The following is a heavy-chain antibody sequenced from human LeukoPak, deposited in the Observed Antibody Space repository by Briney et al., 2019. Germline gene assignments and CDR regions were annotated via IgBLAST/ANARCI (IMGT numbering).Heavy chain of an antibody. D-gene: IGHD2-15*01. CDR1: GFTFSSYG. CDR2: ISYDGSNK. CDR3: ARDVVAATRYYSGMDV. J-gene: IGHJ6*02. V-gene: IGHV3-30*03. Sequence: GGSLRLSCAASGFTFSSYGMHWVRQAPGKGLEWVSVISYDGSNKYYADSVKGRFTISRDNSKNTLYLQMNSLRAEDTAVYYCARDVVAATRYYSGMDVWGQGTTVTVSS.